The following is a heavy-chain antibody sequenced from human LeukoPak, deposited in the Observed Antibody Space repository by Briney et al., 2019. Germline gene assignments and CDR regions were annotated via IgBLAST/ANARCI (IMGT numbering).Heavy chain of an antibody. D-gene: IGHD3-10*01. CDR1: GGSISSSNW. CDR2: IYHSGST. Sequence: ASETLSLTCAVSGGSISSSNWWSWVRQPPGKGLEWIGEIYHSGSTNYNPSLKSRVTISVDTSKSQFSLDLYFVTAADTAVYYCARLPMVRGVTEYYFDYWGQGTLVTVSS. J-gene: IGHJ4*02. CDR3: ARLPMVRGVTEYYFDY. V-gene: IGHV4-4*02.